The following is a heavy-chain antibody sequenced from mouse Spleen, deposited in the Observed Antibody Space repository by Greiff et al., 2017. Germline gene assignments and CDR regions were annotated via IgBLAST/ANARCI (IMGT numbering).Heavy chain of an antibody. CDR3: ARTGGYYGYAMDY. J-gene: IGHJ4*01. CDR1: GYTFTSYW. D-gene: IGHD2-3*01. Sequence: QVQLQQPGAELVRPGSSVKLSCKASGYTFTSYWMHWVKQRPIQGLEWIGNIDPSDSETHYNQKFKDKATLTVDKSSSTAYMQLSSLTSEDSAVYYCARTGGYYGYAMDYWGQGTSVTVSS. V-gene: IGHV1-52*01. CDR2: IDPSDSET.